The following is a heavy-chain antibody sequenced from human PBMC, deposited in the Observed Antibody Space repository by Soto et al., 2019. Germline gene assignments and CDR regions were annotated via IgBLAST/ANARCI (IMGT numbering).Heavy chain of an antibody. Sequence: PGGSLRLSCAASGFTFSSYAMHWVRQAPGKGLEWVAVISYDGSNKYYADSVKGRFTISRDNSKNTLYLQMNSLRAEDTAVYYCARVALWFGELMPIDYWGQGPLVTVSS. D-gene: IGHD3-10*01. CDR3: ARVALWFGELMPIDY. J-gene: IGHJ4*02. CDR1: GFTFSSYA. V-gene: IGHV3-30-3*01. CDR2: ISYDGSNK.